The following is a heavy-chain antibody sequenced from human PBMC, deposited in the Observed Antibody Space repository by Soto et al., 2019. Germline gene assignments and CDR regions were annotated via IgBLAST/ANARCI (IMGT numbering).Heavy chain of an antibody. V-gene: IGHV1-69*01. CDR3: ASAPYYDYVWGSYRTFYFDY. D-gene: IGHD3-16*02. J-gene: IGHJ4*02. Sequence: QVQLVQSGAEVKKPGSSVKVSCKASGGTFSSYAISWVRQAPGQGLEWMGGIIPIFGTANYAQKFQGRVTITADESTSTGYMELSSLRSEDTAVYYCASAPYYDYVWGSYRTFYFDYWGQGTLVTVSS. CDR1: GGTFSSYA. CDR2: IIPIFGTA.